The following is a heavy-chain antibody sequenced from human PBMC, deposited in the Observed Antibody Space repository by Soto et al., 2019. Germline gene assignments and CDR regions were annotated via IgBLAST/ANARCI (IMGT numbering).Heavy chain of an antibody. J-gene: IGHJ6*02. V-gene: IGHV1-18*04. Sequence: QVQLVQSGAEVKKPGASVKVSCKASGYTFTSYGISWVRQAPGQGLEWMGWISAYNGNTNYAQKLQCRVTMTTDTSTSTAYMELRSLRSDDTAVYYCARERNQLLLHFDYYYGMDVWGQGTTVTVSS. CDR3: ARERNQLLLHFDYYYGMDV. D-gene: IGHD3-22*01. CDR1: GYTFTSYG. CDR2: ISAYNGNT.